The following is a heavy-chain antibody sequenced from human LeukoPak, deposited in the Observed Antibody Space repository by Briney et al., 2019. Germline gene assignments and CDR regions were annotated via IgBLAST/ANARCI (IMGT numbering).Heavy chain of an antibody. Sequence: GGSLRLSRAASGFNFGTYAMNCVRQAPGKGLEWVSSISGSAGRTYYADSVKGRFTISRDNSKNTVSLQMNSLRADDTAIYYCARDGEPRYWGSGYYYGMDVWGQGATVTVSS. CDR1: GFNFGTYA. J-gene: IGHJ6*02. V-gene: IGHV3-23*01. D-gene: IGHD7-27*01. CDR2: ISGSAGRT. CDR3: ARDGEPRYWGSGYYYGMDV.